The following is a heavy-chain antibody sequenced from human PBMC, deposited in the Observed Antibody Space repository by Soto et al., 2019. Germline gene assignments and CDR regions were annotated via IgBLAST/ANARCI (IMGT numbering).Heavy chain of an antibody. CDR1: GGSISSSNSY. V-gene: IGHV4-39*01. CDR2: IYYSGST. J-gene: IGHJ4*02. D-gene: IGHD1-26*01. Sequence: QLQLQESGPGPVKPSETLSLTCTVSGGSISSSNSYWGWIRQPPGKGLEWIGSIYYSGSTYYNPSLKRRVSISVDTSKTPFSLKLSSVPAADTAVYYCARRGFMGATTIDYWGQGTLVTVSS. CDR3: ARRGFMGATTIDY.